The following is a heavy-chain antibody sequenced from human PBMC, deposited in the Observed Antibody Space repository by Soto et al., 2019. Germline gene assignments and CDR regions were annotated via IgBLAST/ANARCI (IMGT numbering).Heavy chain of an antibody. CDR1: GFSLSTSGMC. D-gene: IGHD3-22*01. CDR3: ARINGDSSGYYYQFPDY. J-gene: IGHJ4*02. Sequence: SGRTLVNPTQTLTLTCTFSGFSLSTSGMCVSWIRQPPGKALEWLALIDWDDDKYYSTSLKTRLTISKDTSKNQVVLTMTNMDPVDTATYYCARINGDSSGYYYQFPDYWGQGTLVTVSS. V-gene: IGHV2-70*01. CDR2: IDWDDDK.